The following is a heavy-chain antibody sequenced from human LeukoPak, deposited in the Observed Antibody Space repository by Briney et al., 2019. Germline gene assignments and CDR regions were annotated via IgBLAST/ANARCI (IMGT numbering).Heavy chain of an antibody. CDR3: ARGTYGSGTHP. CDR2: IYYSGST. Sequence: PSQTLSLTCTVSGGSISSSSYYWGWIRQPPGKGLEWIGYIYYSGSTNYNPSLKSRVTISVDTSKNQFSLKLTSVTAADTAVYYCARGTYGSGTHPWGQGTLVTVSS. V-gene: IGHV4-61*05. D-gene: IGHD3-10*01. J-gene: IGHJ5*02. CDR1: GGSISSSSYY.